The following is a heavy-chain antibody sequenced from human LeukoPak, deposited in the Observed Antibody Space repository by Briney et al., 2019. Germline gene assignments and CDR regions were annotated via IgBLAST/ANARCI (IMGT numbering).Heavy chain of an antibody. CDR3: ARVRGYSFGLVS. CDR1: GFTFSTYW. Sequence: GGSLRLSCAASGFTFSTYWMHWVRQAPGKGLVWVSRIHDDGKSTTYADSVKGRFTISRDNAKNTLYLQMNSLRAEDTAVYYCARVRGYSFGLVSWGQGTLVTVSS. D-gene: IGHD5-18*01. J-gene: IGHJ5*02. V-gene: IGHV3-74*01. CDR2: IHDDGKST.